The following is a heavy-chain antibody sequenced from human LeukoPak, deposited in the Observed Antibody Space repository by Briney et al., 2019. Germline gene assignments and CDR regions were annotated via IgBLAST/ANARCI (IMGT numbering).Heavy chain of an antibody. Sequence: GGSLRLSCAASGFTFSSYSMNWVRQAPGKGLEWVSSIISSSSYIYYADSVKGRFTISRDNAKNSLYLQMNSLRAEDTAVYYCAREGYVVRGVRMLGMDVWGQGTTVTVSS. D-gene: IGHD3-10*01. CDR2: IISSSSYI. J-gene: IGHJ6*02. CDR3: AREGYVVRGVRMLGMDV. V-gene: IGHV3-21*01. CDR1: GFTFSSYS.